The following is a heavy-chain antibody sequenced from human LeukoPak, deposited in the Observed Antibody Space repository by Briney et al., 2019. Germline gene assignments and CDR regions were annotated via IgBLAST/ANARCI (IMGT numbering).Heavy chain of an antibody. J-gene: IGHJ4*02. CDR2: ISAHSGNT. CDR3: ARGKMATIPADRAPIDY. Sequence: ASVKVSCKASGYTFTSYGISWVRQAPGQGLEWMGWISAHSGNTNYAQKLQGRVTMTTDTSTSTAYMELRSLRSDDTAVYYCARGKMATIPADRAPIDYWGQGTLVTVSS. D-gene: IGHD5-24*01. V-gene: IGHV1-18*01. CDR1: GYTFTSYG.